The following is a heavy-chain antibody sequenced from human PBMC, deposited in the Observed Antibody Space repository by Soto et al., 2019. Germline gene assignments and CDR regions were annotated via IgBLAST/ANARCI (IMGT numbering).Heavy chain of an antibody. V-gene: IGHV3-23*01. CDR1: GFTFSSYA. CDR3: AKGRSTTSYFLDRY. CDR2: ISANT. J-gene: IGHJ4*02. Sequence: GGSLRLSCAASGFTFSSYAMSWVRQAPGKGLEWVSSISANTWYADSVKGRFTISRDNSENTVYLQMNSLRAEDTGVYYCAKGRSTTSYFLDRYWGQGTLVTVSS. D-gene: IGHD3-9*01.